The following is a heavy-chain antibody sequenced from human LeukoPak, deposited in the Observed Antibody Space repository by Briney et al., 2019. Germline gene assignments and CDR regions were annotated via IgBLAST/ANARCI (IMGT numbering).Heavy chain of an antibody. CDR1: GFTFRSYW. J-gene: IGHJ4*02. CDR2: IKQGGSEK. Sequence: GGSLRLSCAVSGFTFRSYWMSWVRQAPGKGLEWVANIKQGGSEKYYVDSVKGRFTISRDNAKNSLYLQMNSLRAEDTAVYYCARAPLIGYFWVYWGQGTLVTVSS. D-gene: IGHD2-15*01. CDR3: ARAPLIGYFWVY. V-gene: IGHV3-7*01.